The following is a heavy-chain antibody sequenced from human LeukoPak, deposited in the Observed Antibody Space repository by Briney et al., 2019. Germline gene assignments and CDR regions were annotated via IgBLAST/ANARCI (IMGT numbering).Heavy chain of an antibody. CDR1: GYTFTSYH. CDR3: ARSDKMDV. Sequence: ASVRVSCKASGYTFTSYHIHWVRQVPGRGLECMGVINPSEGSTDYAQKFQDRVSLTRDTSTSTVYMDLSRLRCEDTAVYYCARSDKMDVWGQGTTVTVSS. V-gene: IGHV1-46*01. CDR2: INPSEGST. J-gene: IGHJ6*02.